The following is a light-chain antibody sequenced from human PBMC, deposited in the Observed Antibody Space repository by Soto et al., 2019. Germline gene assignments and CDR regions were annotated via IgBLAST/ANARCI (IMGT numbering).Light chain of an antibody. CDR1: RIIDTY. V-gene: IGKV1-39*01. CDR3: KHSYNTPIT. J-gene: IGKJ5*01. Sequence: DIQMTQSPSSLSASFGDRVTITCRASRIIDTYVDWYQQKPGKAPDLLIYLASTLQVGVPSRFSGSGSGTDFTLTISGLQPEDFATYYCKHSYNTPITFGQGTRLEIK. CDR2: LAS.